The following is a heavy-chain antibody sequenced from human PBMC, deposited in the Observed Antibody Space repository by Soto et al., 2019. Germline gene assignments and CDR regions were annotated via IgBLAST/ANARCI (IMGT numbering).Heavy chain of an antibody. D-gene: IGHD1-26*01. J-gene: IGHJ6*02. V-gene: IGHV3-23*01. CDR2: ISGSGGST. CDR3: AKRNYREWELLGYYGMDV. Sequence: GGSLRLSCAASGFTFSSYAMSWVRQAPGKGLEWVSAISGSGGSTYYADSVKGRFTISRDNSKNTLYLQMNSLRAEDTAVYYCAKRNYREWELLGYYGMDVWGQGTTVTVSS. CDR1: GFTFSSYA.